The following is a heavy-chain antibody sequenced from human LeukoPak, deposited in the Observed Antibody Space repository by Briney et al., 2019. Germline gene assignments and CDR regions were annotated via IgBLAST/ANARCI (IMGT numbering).Heavy chain of an antibody. Sequence: ASVKVSCKASGYTFTSYYMHWVRQAPGQGLKWMGIINPSGGSTSYAQKFQGRVTMTRDTSISTAYMELSRLRSDDTAVYYCARVRYSSSWYPYYWGQGTLVTVSS. CDR2: INPSGGST. V-gene: IGHV1-46*01. D-gene: IGHD6-13*01. CDR3: ARVRYSSSWYPYY. J-gene: IGHJ4*02. CDR1: GYTFTSYY.